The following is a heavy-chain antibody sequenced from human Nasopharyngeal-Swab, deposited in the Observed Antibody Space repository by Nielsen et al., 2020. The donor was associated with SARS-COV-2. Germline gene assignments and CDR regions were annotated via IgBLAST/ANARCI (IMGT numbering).Heavy chain of an antibody. CDR2: INHSGCT. CDR1: GGSFSGYY. Sequence: SETLSLTCAVYGGSFSGYYWSWIRQPPGKGLEWIGEINHSGCTNYNPSLKSRVTISVDTSKNQFSLKLSSVTAADTAVYYYARVPPIAVAGKGVDVWGQGTTVTVSS. V-gene: IGHV4-34*01. D-gene: IGHD6-19*01. CDR3: ARVPPIAVAGKGVDV. J-gene: IGHJ6*02.